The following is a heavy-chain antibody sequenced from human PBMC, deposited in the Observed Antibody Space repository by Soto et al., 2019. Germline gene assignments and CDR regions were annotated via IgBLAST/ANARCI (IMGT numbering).Heavy chain of an antibody. Sequence: VSLRFSGAASGFTFSSYAMSWVRQAPGKGLEWVSAISGSGGSTYYADSVKGRFTISRDNSKNTLYLQMNSLRVEDTAVYFCAKGAPFWSLDWFDPWGQGTLVTVSS. D-gene: IGHD3-3*01. CDR2: ISGSGGST. CDR3: AKGAPFWSLDWFDP. J-gene: IGHJ5*02. CDR1: GFTFSSYA. V-gene: IGHV3-23*01.